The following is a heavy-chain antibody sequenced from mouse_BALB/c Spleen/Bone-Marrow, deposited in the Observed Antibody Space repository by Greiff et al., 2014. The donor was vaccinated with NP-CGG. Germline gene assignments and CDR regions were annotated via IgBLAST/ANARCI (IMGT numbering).Heavy chain of an antibody. J-gene: IGHJ1*01. CDR3: TRAHYYYGSSYWYFDV. V-gene: IGHV1S81*02. CDR1: GYTFTSYY. D-gene: IGHD1-1*01. CDR2: INPSNGGT. Sequence: VQLQQSGAELVKPGASVKLSCKASGYTFTSYYMYWVKQRPGQGLEWMGGINPSNGGTNFNEKFKSKATLTVDKSSSTAYMQLSSLTSEDSAVYCCTRAHYYYGSSYWYFDVWGAGTTVTVSS.